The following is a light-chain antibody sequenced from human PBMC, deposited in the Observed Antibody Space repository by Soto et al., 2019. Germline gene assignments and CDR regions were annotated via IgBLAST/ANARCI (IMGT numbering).Light chain of an antibody. Sequence: DFVMTQAPDSPAVSLGERATINCKSSQSVLYNSNNKNHLGWFQQKPGHPPKLLIYGASFRPSGVPDRFSGSGSGTDFTLTISSLQAEDVAVYYCQQYYSIPFTFGQGTKLEI. CDR3: QQYYSIPFT. CDR2: GAS. J-gene: IGKJ2*01. V-gene: IGKV4-1*01. CDR1: QSVLYNSNNKNH.